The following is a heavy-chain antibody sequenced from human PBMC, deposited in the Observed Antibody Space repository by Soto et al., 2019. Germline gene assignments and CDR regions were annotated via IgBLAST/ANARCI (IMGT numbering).Heavy chain of an antibody. CDR3: AMVDVYVTPSPQDV. CDR1: GYTFTNYY. V-gene: IGHV1-18*04. D-gene: IGHD3-16*01. Sequence: GASVKVSCKASGYTFTNYYIHWARQAPGQGLEWMGWINTYNGNTNYAQNLQGRVTLTTDTSTSTAYMELTSLRSNDTAIYYCAMVDVYVTPSPQDVWGQGTTVTVSS. J-gene: IGHJ6*02. CDR2: INTYNGNT.